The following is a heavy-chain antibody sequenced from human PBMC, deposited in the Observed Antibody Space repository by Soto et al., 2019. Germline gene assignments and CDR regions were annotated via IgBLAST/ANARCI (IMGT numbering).Heavy chain of an antibody. CDR1: GYTFTSYG. D-gene: IGHD3-16*01. CDR3: ARDEAYLTRRGGYYYYYGMDV. CDR2: ISAYNGNT. Sequence: ASVKVSCKASGYTFTSYGISWVRQAPGQGLEWMGWISAYNGNTNYAQKLQGRVTMTTDISTSTAYMELRSLRSDDTAVYYCARDEAYLTRRGGYYYYYGMDVWGQGTTVTVSS. J-gene: IGHJ6*02. V-gene: IGHV1-18*01.